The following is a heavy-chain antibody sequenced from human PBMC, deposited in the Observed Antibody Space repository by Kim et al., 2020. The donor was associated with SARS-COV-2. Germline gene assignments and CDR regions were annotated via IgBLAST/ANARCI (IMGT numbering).Heavy chain of an antibody. Sequence: ASVNVSCKVSGYTLTELSMYWVRQAPGKGLEWMGGFDPEDGETIYAQKFQGRVTMTGDTSTDTAYMELSSLRSDDTAVYYCTTDSSCWKVPNFDYWGQGPLVTVSS. D-gene: IGHD6-19*01. CDR1: GYTLTELS. CDR2: FDPEDGET. V-gene: IGHV1-24*01. CDR3: TTDSSCWKVPNFDY. J-gene: IGHJ4*02.